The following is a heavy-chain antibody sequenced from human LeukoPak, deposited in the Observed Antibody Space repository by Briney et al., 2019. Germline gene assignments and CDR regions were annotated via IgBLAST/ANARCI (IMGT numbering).Heavy chain of an antibody. D-gene: IGHD2-2*01. Sequence: ASVKVSRKASGGTFSSYAISWVRQAPGQGLEWMGGIIPIFGTANYAQKFQGRVTITADESTSTAYMELSSLRSEDTAVYYCARDHVVVPAAVESEEYYYYGMDVWGQGTTVTVSS. CDR3: ARDHVVVPAAVESEEYYYYGMDV. CDR1: GGTFSSYA. CDR2: IIPIFGTA. V-gene: IGHV1-69*13. J-gene: IGHJ6*02.